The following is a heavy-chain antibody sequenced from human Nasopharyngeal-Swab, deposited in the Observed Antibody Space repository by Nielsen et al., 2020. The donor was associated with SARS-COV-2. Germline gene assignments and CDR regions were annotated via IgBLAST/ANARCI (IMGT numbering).Heavy chain of an antibody. J-gene: IGHJ4*02. CDR3: ARGDDFSSADY. Sequence: IRQPPGKGLEWVAVISYDGSNKYYADSVKGRFTISRDNSKNTLYLQMNSLRAEDTAVYYSARGDDFSSADYWGQGTLVTVSS. V-gene: IGHV3-30-3*01. D-gene: IGHD3-3*01. CDR2: ISYDGSNK.